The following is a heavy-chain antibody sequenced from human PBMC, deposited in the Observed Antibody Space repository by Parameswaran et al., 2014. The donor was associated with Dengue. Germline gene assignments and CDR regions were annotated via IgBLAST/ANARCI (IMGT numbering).Heavy chain of an antibody. J-gene: IGHJ5*01. CDR2: IYYTGNT. V-gene: IGHV4-39*07. CDR3: ARSSSDWYGGGDS. D-gene: IGHD6-19*01. Sequence: WIRQPPGKGLEWIGTIYYTGNTYYKPSLESRVTMSVDTSKNQFSLKVTSVTAADAAVYYCARSSSDWYGGGDSWGQGTPVTVSS.